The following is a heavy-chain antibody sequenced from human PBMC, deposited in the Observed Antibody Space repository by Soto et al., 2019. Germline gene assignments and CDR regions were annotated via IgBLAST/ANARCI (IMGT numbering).Heavy chain of an antibody. J-gene: IGHJ6*02. Sequence: GESLKISCAASGFTFSSYAMSWVRQAPGKGLEWVSAISGSGGSTYYADSVKGRFTISRDNSKNTLYLQMNSLRAEDTAVYYCAKAVVPAAPPKFPLDVWGQGTTVTLSS. D-gene: IGHD2-2*01. CDR2: ISGSGGST. CDR3: AKAVVPAAPPKFPLDV. V-gene: IGHV3-23*01. CDR1: GFTFSSYA.